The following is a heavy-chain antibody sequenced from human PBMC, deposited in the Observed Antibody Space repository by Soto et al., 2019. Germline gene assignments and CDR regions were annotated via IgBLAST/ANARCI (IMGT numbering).Heavy chain of an antibody. CDR3: ARDKPQQIVGYNYYYGMDV. CDR2: ISGYNGDT. V-gene: IGHV1-18*04. Sequence: QLHLVQSGAEVKKPGASVKVSCTASGYTFTSFGVSWVRQVPGQGLEWMGWISGYNGDTDYAQKFQGRVTMTTDRYTSTAYMEVRSLRSDDPAVYYCARDKPQQIVGYNYYYGMDVWGQGTTVTVSS. D-gene: IGHD6-6*01. J-gene: IGHJ6*02. CDR1: GYTFTSFG.